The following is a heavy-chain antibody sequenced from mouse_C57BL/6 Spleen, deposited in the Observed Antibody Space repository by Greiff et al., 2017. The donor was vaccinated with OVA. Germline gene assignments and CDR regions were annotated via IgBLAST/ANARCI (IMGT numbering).Heavy chain of an antibody. Sequence: QVQLQQSGAELMKPGASVKLSCKATGYTFTGYWIEWVKQRPGHGLEWIGEILPGSGSTNYNEKVKGKATFTADTSSNTAYMQLSSLTTEDSAIYYCARLAYYYGSSLYAMDYWGQGTSVTVSS. CDR1: GYTFTGYW. CDR3: ARLAYYYGSSLYAMDY. CDR2: ILPGSGST. V-gene: IGHV1-9*01. D-gene: IGHD1-1*01. J-gene: IGHJ4*01.